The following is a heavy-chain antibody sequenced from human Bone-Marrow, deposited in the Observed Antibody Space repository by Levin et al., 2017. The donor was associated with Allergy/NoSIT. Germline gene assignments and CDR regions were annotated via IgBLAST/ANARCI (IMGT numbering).Heavy chain of an antibody. J-gene: IGHJ5*02. CDR2: MHYSGSI. CDR3: KAEIVVVPATGDWFDP. CDR1: GGAVSSNHYY. D-gene: IGHD2-21*02. V-gene: IGHV4-39*01. Sequence: SETLSLTCNVSGGAVSSNHYYWGWIRQPPGKGLEWIGSMHYSGSIYYNPSLKSRVTLSMDTSKNQFSLKLNSMTAADTAVYYCKAEIVVVPATGDWFDPWGQGTLVTVSS.